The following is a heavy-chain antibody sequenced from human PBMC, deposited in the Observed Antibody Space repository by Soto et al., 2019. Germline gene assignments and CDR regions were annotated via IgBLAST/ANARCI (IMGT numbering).Heavy chain of an antibody. CDR2: IYWDGDR. CDR3: VHSRCGGDCLQSYSSHYYYGMDI. Sequence: QITLKESGPTLVKPTQTLTLTCTFSGFSLSTGGMGVGWIRQPPGKALEWLALIYWDGDRRYRPSLMSRLTIAKDTSKNQVVLTRTNIDPVDTATYYCVHSRCGGDCLQSYSSHYYYGMDIWGQGTTVTVSS. CDR1: GFSLSTGGMG. D-gene: IGHD2-21*02. V-gene: IGHV2-5*02. J-gene: IGHJ6*02.